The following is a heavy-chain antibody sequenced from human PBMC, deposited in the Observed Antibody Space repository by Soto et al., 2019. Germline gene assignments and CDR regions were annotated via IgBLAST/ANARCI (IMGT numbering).Heavy chain of an antibody. CDR3: ERAYRLTYSFDD. D-gene: IGHD2-21*01. CDR1: GVTFRGYA. V-gene: IGHV3-30*14. J-gene: IGHJ4*02. Sequence: VGSLRLSCAGSGVTFRGYAVHWVRQTPGKGLEWVTVISDDGSKTYYADSVKGRFSVSRDDSTNMVFLQMSSLRSEDTAVYHCERAYRLTYSFDDGGPGTPVPVS. CDR2: ISDDGSKT.